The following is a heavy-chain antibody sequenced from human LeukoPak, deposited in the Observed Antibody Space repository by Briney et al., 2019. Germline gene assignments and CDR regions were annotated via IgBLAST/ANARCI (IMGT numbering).Heavy chain of an antibody. Sequence: PSETLSLTCAVYGGSFSGYCWSWIRQPPGKGLEWIGEINHSGSTNYNPSLKSRVTISVDTSKNQFSLKLSSVTAADTAVYYCARSPASSSGYYYYMDVWGKGTTVTVSS. CDR1: GGSFSGYC. J-gene: IGHJ6*03. CDR2: INHSGST. V-gene: IGHV4-34*01. D-gene: IGHD6-6*01. CDR3: ARSPASSSGYYYYMDV.